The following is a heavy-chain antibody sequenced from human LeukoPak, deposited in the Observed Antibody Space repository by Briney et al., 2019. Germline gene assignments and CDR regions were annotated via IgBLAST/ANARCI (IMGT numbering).Heavy chain of an antibody. D-gene: IGHD3-10*01. J-gene: IGHJ4*02. CDR1: GYTFTSYY. Sequence: ASVKVSCKASGYTFTSYYMHWVRQAPGQGLEWMGIINPSGGSTSYAQKFQGGVTMTRDTSTSTVYMELSSLRSEDTAVYYCATQLWFGELFPDYWGQGTLVTVSS. CDR2: INPSGGST. V-gene: IGHV1-46*01. CDR3: ATQLWFGELFPDY.